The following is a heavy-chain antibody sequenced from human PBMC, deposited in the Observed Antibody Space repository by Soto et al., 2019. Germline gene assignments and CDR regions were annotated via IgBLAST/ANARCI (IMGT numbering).Heavy chain of an antibody. J-gene: IGHJ4*02. CDR1: GYSFTSYG. CDR3: ARQRYNYYDGTVYYYFDY. D-gene: IGHD3-22*01. CDR2: ISGHNGNT. V-gene: IGHV1-18*04. Sequence: GASVKVSCKASGYSFTSYGISWVRQAPGQGPEWMGWISGHNGNTNHPQSLQGRVTMTTDTSRNTAYMELRSLRSDDRAVYYCARQRYNYYDGTVYYYFDYWGQGTLVTVSS.